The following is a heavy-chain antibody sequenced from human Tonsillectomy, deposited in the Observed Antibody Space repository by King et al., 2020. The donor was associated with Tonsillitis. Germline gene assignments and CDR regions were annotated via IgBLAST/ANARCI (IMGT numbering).Heavy chain of an antibody. Sequence: VQLVESGGGLVKPGGSLRLSCATSGFTFSDAWMSWVRQPPGKGLEWVGRIKTKDQGGAIDYATAVEGRFSISRYDSKNTLYLQMNNLQPEDTAVYYCTRRSSLGGQGTLVTVSS. D-gene: IGHD6-13*01. CDR3: TRRSSL. CDR2: IKTKDQGGAI. CDR1: GFTFSDAW. V-gene: IGHV3-15*01. J-gene: IGHJ4*02.